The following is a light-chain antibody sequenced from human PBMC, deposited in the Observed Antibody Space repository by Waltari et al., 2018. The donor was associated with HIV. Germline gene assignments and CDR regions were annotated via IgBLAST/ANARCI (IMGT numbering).Light chain of an antibody. CDR2: RDN. J-gene: IGLJ1*01. CDR3: AAWDDSLNGFYV. CDR1: SSNIGTNY. V-gene: IGLV1-47*01. Sequence: QSVLTQPPSASATPGQRLTISCSGGSSNIGTNYVFWYQQLPGTAPKLLIFRDNERPSGVPDRCSGSRSGTSASLVISGLRSEDEADYYCAAWDDSLNGFYVFGSGTRVTVL.